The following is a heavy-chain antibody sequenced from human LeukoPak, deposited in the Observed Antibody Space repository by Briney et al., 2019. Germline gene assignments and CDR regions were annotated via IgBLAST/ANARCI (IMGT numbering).Heavy chain of an antibody. D-gene: IGHD6-19*01. J-gene: IGHJ6*02. V-gene: IGHV4-39*01. Sequence: PSETLSLTCTVSGGSISSSSYCWGWIRQPPGKGLEWIGSIYYSGSTYYNPSLKSRVTISVDTSKNQFSLKLSSVTAADTAVYYCARSTRSGWPPDYYYGMDVWGQGTTATVSS. CDR3: ARSTRSGWPPDYYYGMDV. CDR1: GGSISSSSYC. CDR2: IYYSGST.